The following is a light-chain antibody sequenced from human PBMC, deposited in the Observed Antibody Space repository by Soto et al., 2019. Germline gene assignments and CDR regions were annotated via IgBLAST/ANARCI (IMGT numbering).Light chain of an antibody. CDR2: LRS. J-gene: IGKJ1*01. CDR1: QSLLHSNGYNY. V-gene: IGKV2-28*01. CDR3: MQALQTPPWT. Sequence: DIVMTQSPLSLPVTPGEPASISCRSSQSLLHSNGYNYLDWYLQKPGQSPQLLIYLRSNRASGVPDRFSGSGSGTDFTLKISRVEAEDVGVYYCMQALQTPPWTFGQGTKVEIK.